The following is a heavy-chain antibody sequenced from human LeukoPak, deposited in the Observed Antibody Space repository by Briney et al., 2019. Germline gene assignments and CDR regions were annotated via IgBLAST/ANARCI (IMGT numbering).Heavy chain of an antibody. CDR3: ARAGCTGNNCKPYAYYAMDV. J-gene: IGHJ6*02. D-gene: IGHD2-8*02. CDR1: GDTFSTHW. V-gene: IGHV1-18*04. Sequence: GESLKISCKGSGDTFSTHWIGWVRQMPGKGLEWMGWISTYDGDTHYAQNFQGRVTMTSDTSTSTAYMELRSLRAEDTAVYYCARAGCTGNNCKPYAYYAMDVWGQGTTVTVSS. CDR2: ISTYDGDT.